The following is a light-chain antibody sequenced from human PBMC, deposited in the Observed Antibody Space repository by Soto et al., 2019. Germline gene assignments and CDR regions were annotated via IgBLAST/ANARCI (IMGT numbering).Light chain of an antibody. J-gene: IGKJ5*01. CDR2: GAS. V-gene: IGKV3-20*01. Sequence: EIVLTQPAGTLSSSPGERVTLTCRASQSVSSNYLAWYQQKPGQAPRLLIYGASSLAAGIPYRFSGSGSGTDFTLTISRLEPEDFAVYYCHQYNSSLLTFGQGTRVEIK. CDR1: QSVSSNY. CDR3: HQYNSSLLT.